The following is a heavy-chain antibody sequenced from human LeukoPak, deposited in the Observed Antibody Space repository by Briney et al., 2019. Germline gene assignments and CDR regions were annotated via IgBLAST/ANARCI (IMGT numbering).Heavy chain of an antibody. CDR2: ISTDGSST. CDR3: ATSPIFSND. J-gene: IGHJ4*02. V-gene: IGHV3-74*01. D-gene: IGHD3-3*01. Sequence: GGSLRLSCAASGFTFSDYWMHWVRQAPGKGLVWVSHISTDGSSTTYADSVRGRFLISRDNARNTLYLQMNSLRVGDTAVYYCATSPIFSNDWGQGTLVTVSS. CDR1: GFTFSDYW.